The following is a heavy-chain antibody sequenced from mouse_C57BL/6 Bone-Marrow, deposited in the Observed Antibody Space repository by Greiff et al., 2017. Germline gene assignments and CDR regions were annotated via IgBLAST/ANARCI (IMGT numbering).Heavy chain of an antibody. J-gene: IGHJ2*01. CDR3: AKLTGYYLDY. CDR1: GYTFTSYG. D-gene: IGHD4-1*01. CDR2: IYPRSGNT. V-gene: IGHV1-81*01. Sequence: QVQLQQSGAELARPGASVKLSCKASGYTFTSYGISWVKQRTGQGLEWIGEIYPRSGNTYYNEQFKGKATLTADKFSSTAYMELRSLTSEDSAVYFCAKLTGYYLDYWGQVTTLTVSS.